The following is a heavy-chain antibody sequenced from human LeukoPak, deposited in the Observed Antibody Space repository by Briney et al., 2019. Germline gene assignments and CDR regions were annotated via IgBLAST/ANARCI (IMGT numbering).Heavy chain of an antibody. J-gene: IGHJ3*02. V-gene: IGHV5-51*01. CDR3: ARQARRNYGHDVYDI. CDR1: GYSFTCYW. CDR2: IYPGDSDT. D-gene: IGHD1-7*01. Sequence: GESLKISCKGSGYSFTCYWIGWVRQMPGKGLEWMGIIYPGDSDTRHSPSFQGQVTISADKSISTAYLQWSSLKASDTAMYYCARQARRNYGHDVYDIWGQGTMVTVSS.